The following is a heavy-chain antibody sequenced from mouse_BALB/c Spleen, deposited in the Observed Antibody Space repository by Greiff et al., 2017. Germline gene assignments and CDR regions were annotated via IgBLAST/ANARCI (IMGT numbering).Heavy chain of an antibody. J-gene: IGHJ1*01. D-gene: IGHD1-1*01. V-gene: IGHV1-80*01. Sequence: QVQLQQSGAELVRPGSSVKISCKASGYAFSSYWMNWVKQRPGQGLEWIGQIYPGDGDTNYNGKFKGKATLTADKSSSTAYMQLSSLTSEDSAVYFYARVYYFANWYCDDWGAGTTVTVSA. CDR3: ARVYYFANWYCDD. CDR1: GYAFSSYW. CDR2: IYPGDGDT.